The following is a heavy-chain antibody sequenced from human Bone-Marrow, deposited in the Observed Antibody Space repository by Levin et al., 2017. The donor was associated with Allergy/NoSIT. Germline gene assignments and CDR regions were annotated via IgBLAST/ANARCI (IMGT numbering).Heavy chain of an antibody. CDR1: GFTFSSYA. D-gene: IGHD5-12*01. J-gene: IGHJ4*02. V-gene: IGHV3-23*01. Sequence: GESLKISCAASGFTFSSYAMSWVRQAPGKGLEWVSAISGSGGSTYYADSVKGRFTISRDNSKNTLYLQMNSLRAEDTAVYYCAKGYEGDSFDYWGQGTLVTVSS. CDR2: ISGSGGST. CDR3: AKGYEGDSFDY.